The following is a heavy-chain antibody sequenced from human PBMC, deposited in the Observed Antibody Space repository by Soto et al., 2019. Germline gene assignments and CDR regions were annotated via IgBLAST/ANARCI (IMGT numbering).Heavy chain of an antibody. D-gene: IGHD2-2*01. Sequence: GGSLRLSCAASGFTFSSYAMSWVRQAPGKGLEWVSAISVSGGSTYYADSVKGRFTISRDNSKNKLYLQMNSLRAEDTAVYYCATGVPAARLSTGEDFEIWGQGTRVTVAS. CDR2: ISVSGGST. CDR1: GFTFSSYA. CDR3: ATGVPAARLSTGEDFEI. V-gene: IGHV3-23*01. J-gene: IGHJ3*02.